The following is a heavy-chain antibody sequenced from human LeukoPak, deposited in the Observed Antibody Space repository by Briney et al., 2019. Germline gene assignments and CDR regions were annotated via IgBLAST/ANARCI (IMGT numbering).Heavy chain of an antibody. CDR1: RFTLGEYA. CDR2: VRSKAYDETT. J-gene: IGHJ4*02. Sequence: PGGALRLSCITSRFTLGEYAISGVRPAPGKGGEGVGFVRSKAYDETTEYAAYVKGRFTISRDDSKSISFLQMNSMKTEDTAVYYCTRDNSRGNYRIDYWGQGTLVTVSS. V-gene: IGHV3-49*04. CDR3: TRDNSRGNYRIDY. D-gene: IGHD1-26*01.